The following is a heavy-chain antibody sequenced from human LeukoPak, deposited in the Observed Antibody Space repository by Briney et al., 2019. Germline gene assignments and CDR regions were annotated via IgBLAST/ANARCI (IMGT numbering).Heavy chain of an antibody. D-gene: IGHD6-19*01. V-gene: IGHV1-2*02. Sequence: ASVKVSCKASGYTFTGYYMHWVRQAPGQGLEWMGWINPNSGGTNYAQKFQGRVTMTRDTSISTAYMELSRLRSDDTAVYYCARFAVPRRKTVAGQFGLDYWGQGTLVSVSS. J-gene: IGHJ4*02. CDR3: ARFAVPRRKTVAGQFGLDY. CDR1: GYTFTGYY. CDR2: INPNSGGT.